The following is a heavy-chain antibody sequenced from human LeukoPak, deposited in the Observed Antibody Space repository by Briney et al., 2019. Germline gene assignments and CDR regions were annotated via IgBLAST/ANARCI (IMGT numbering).Heavy chain of an antibody. J-gene: IGHJ4*02. Sequence: GASVKVSCKASGDTFTGYYMNWVQQAPGQGLEWMGWINPNSGGTNYAQKFQGRVAMTRDTSISTAYMELSRLRSDDTAVYYCARETAMIPPRFDYWGQGTLVTVSS. CDR2: INPNSGGT. CDR1: GDTFTGYY. D-gene: IGHD5-18*01. CDR3: ARETAMIPPRFDY. V-gene: IGHV1-2*02.